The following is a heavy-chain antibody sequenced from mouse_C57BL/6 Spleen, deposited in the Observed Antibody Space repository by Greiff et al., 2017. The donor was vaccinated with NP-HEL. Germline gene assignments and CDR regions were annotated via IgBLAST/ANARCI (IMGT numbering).Heavy chain of an antibody. V-gene: IGHV1-15*01. CDR3: TSHYYGSSYWYFDV. CDR2: IDPETGGT. Sequence: LVESGAELVRPGASVTLSCKASGYTFTDYEMHWVKQTPVHGLEWIGAIDPETGGTAYNQKFKGKAILTADKSSSTAYMELLSLTSEDSAVYYCTSHYYGSSYWYFDVWGTETTVTVSS. J-gene: IGHJ1*03. D-gene: IGHD1-1*01. CDR1: GYTFTDYE.